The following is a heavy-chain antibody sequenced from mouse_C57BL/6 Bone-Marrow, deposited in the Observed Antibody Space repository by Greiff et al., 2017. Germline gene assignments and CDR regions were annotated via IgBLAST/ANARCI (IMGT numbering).Heavy chain of an antibody. D-gene: IGHD1-1*01. CDR2: IDPETGGT. CDR3: TRTPYNYGSSVYAMDY. J-gene: IGHJ4*01. CDR1: GYTFTDYE. Sequence: QVQLKESGAELVRPGASVTLSCKASGYTFTDYEMHWVKQTPVHGLEWIGAIDPETGGTAYNQKFKGKAILTADKSSSTAYMELRSLTSEDSAVYYCTRTPYNYGSSVYAMDYWGQGTSVTVSS. V-gene: IGHV1-15*01.